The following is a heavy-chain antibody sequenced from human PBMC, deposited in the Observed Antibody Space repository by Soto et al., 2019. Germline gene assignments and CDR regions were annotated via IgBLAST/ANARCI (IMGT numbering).Heavy chain of an antibody. V-gene: IGHV1-8*01. J-gene: IGHJ6*03. D-gene: IGHD3-3*01. CDR3: ARGKSSELRFLECLLSAYYYYRDV. Sequence: ASVKVSCKASGYTFTSYDINWVRQATGQGLEWMGWMNPNSGNTGYAQKFQGRVTMTRNTSISTAYMELSSLRSEDTAVYYCARGKSSELRFLECLLSAYYYYRDVWGKGTRVTVSS. CDR2: MNPNSGNT. CDR1: GYTFTSYD.